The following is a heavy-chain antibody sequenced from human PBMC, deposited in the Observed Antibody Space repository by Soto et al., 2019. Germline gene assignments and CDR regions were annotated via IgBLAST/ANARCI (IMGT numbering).Heavy chain of an antibody. CDR1: GFTFTSYW. CDR2: IKPDGSEK. V-gene: IGHV3-7*05. D-gene: IGHD6-13*01. J-gene: IGHJ4*02. CDR3: AKENGYSSSWFEFDY. Sequence: GGSLRLSCATSGFTFTSYWMSWVRQAPGKGLEWVANIKPDGSEKWYVDSVRGRFTISRDNSKNTLYLQMNSLRAEDTAIYYCAKENGYSSSWFEFDYWGQGTLVTVSS.